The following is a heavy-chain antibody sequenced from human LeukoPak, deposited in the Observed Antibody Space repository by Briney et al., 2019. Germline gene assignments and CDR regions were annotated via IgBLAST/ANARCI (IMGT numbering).Heavy chain of an antibody. D-gene: IGHD3-16*01. CDR2: ISYDGSNK. J-gene: IGHJ4*02. V-gene: IGHV3-30*18. CDR3: AKDLGNWGFDY. CDR1: GFTFSSYG. Sequence: GGSLRLSCAASGFTFSSYGMHWVRQAPGKGLEWVAVISYDGSNKYYADSVKGRFTISRDNSKNTLYLQMNSLRAEDTAVYYCAKDLGNWGFDYWGQGTLVTVSS.